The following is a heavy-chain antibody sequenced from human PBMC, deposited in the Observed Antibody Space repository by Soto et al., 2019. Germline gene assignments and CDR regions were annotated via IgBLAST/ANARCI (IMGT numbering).Heavy chain of an antibody. D-gene: IGHD3-10*01. J-gene: IGHJ6*02. Sequence: PSEILSLTCAFYGGSFDDFYWSWVRQSPGKGLEWIGEISHDGGTNYSPSLASRISISADTSKNQFSLHLKSVTAADTGLYYCARGQLVWYGDLTPYYRDMDVWGQGTTVTVSS. CDR3: ARGQLVWYGDLTPYYRDMDV. CDR1: GGSFDDFY. CDR2: ISHDGGT. V-gene: IGHV4-34*01.